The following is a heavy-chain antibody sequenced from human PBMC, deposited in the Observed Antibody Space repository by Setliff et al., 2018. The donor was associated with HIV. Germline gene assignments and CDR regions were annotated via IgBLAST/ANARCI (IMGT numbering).Heavy chain of an antibody. D-gene: IGHD1-20*01. V-gene: IGHV3-48*03. Sequence: PGGSLRLSCEASGFVSSDYEMNWVRQAPGRGLEWIPYINNDDTTIYYADSVKGRFTISRDNAQNSLHLQMNSLRAEDTAVYYCARDNWNSFDHWGQGTLVTVSS. J-gene: IGHJ4*02. CDR3: ARDNWNSFDH. CDR2: INNDDTTI. CDR1: GFVSSDYE.